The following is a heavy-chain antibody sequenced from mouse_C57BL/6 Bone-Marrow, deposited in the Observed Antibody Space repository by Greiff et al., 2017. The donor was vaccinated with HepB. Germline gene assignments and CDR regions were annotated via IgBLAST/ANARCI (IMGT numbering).Heavy chain of an antibody. V-gene: IGHV1-42*01. D-gene: IGHD2-4*01. CDR3: APYDFPFAY. CDR1: GYSFTGYY. CDR2: INPSTGGT. Sequence: VQLKQSGPELVKPGASVKISCKASGYSFTGYYMNWVKQSPEKSLEWIGEINPSTGGTTYNQKFKAKSTLTVDKSSSTAYMQLKSLTSEDSAVYYCAPYDFPFAYWGQGTLVTVSA. J-gene: IGHJ3*01.